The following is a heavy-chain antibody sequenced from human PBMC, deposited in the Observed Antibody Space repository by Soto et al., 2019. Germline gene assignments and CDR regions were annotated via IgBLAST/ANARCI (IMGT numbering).Heavy chain of an antibody. CDR3: ARAIRSSSSWFDP. D-gene: IGHD6-6*01. J-gene: IGHJ5*02. CDR2: ISSSGSTI. Sequence: PGGSLRLSCAASGFTFSDYYMSWIRQAPGKGLEWVSYISSSGSTIYYADSVKGRFAISRDNAKNSLYLQMNSLRAEDTAVYYCARAIRSSSSWFDPWGQGTLVSVSS. V-gene: IGHV3-11*01. CDR1: GFTFSDYY.